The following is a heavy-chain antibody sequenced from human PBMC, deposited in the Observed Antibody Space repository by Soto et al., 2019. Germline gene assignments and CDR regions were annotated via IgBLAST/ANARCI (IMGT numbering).Heavy chain of an antibody. J-gene: IGHJ5*02. CDR2: IYPGDSDT. V-gene: IGHV5-51*01. D-gene: IGHD6-13*01. Sequence: PWESLKISCKGSGYSFTSYWIGWVRQMPGKGLARMGIIYPGDSDTIYSPSFQGQVTISADKSISTAYLQWSSLKASDTAMYYCARRRIGSSSWSVPKNDWFDPWGQGTLVTVSS. CDR3: ARRRIGSSSWSVPKNDWFDP. CDR1: GYSFTSYW.